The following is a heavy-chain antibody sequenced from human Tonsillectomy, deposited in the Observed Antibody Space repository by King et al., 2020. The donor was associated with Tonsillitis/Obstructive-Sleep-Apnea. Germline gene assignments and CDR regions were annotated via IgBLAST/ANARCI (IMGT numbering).Heavy chain of an antibody. CDR2: ILYDGSNT. Sequence: QLVQSGGGVVQPGRSLRLSCAASGFPFSSHGMHWVRQAPGKGLEWVAVILYDGSNTYYADSVKGRFTISRDNSKNTLYLQMNSLRAEDTAVYYCATILGTTRRQHYYYYYMDVWGKGTTVTVSS. D-gene: IGHD1-26*01. V-gene: IGHV3-30*03. J-gene: IGHJ6*03. CDR1: GFPFSSHG. CDR3: ATILGTTRRQHYYYYYMDV.